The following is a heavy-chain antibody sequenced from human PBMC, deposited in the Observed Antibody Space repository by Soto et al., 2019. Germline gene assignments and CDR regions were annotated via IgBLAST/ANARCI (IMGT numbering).Heavy chain of an antibody. Sequence: QVQLVESGGGVVQPGRSLRLSCAASGFTFSSYGMHWVRQAPGKGLEWVAVIWYDGSNKYYADSVKGRFTISRDNSKNTLYLQMNSLRAEDTAVYYCARDGAMVRGVITGWFDPWGQGTLVTVSS. CDR1: GFTFSSYG. CDR2: IWYDGSNK. CDR3: ARDGAMVRGVITGWFDP. D-gene: IGHD3-10*01. V-gene: IGHV3-33*01. J-gene: IGHJ5*02.